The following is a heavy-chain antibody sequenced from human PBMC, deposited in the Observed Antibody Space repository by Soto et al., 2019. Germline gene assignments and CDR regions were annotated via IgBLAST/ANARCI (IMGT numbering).Heavy chain of an antibody. CDR1: GYTFTGYY. CDR2: INPNSGGT. D-gene: IGHD2-2*02. V-gene: IGHV1-2*04. J-gene: IGHJ6*02. Sequence: ASVKVSCKASGYTFTGYYMHWVRQAPGQGLEWVGWINPNSGGTNYAQKFQGWVTMTRDTSISTAYMELSRLRSDDTAVYYCARDLGWGYCSSTSCYTHYYGMDVWGQGTTVTVSS. CDR3: ARDLGWGYCSSTSCYTHYYGMDV.